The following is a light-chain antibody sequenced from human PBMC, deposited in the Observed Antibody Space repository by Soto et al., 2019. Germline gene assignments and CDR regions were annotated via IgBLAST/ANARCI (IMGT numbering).Light chain of an antibody. CDR3: QSYDSSLSAYV. V-gene: IGLV1-40*01. CDR2: NNN. J-gene: IGLJ1*01. Sequence: PSVSGAPGQRVTISCPGGSSNIGAGFDVHWYQQLPRTAPKLLIYNNNNRPSGVPDRFSVSRSATSASLAITGLQAADEADYYCQSYDSSLSAYVFGTGTKLTVL. CDR1: SSNIGAGFD.